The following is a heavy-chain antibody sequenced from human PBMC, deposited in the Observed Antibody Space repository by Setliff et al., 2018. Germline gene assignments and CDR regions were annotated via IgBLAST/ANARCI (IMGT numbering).Heavy chain of an antibody. CDR2: INGNSGVT. CDR1: ADTFTGYY. V-gene: IGHV1-2*02. J-gene: IGHJ5*02. CDR3: AQTKGFVDGYLDP. D-gene: IGHD2-21*02. Sequence: ASVKVSCKASADTFTGYYVHWVRQAPGQGLEWMGWINGNSGVTKYAQKFQGRVTMTSDTSISIVYMDLTRLTSDDTAVCYCAQTKGFVDGYLDPWGQGTLVTVSS.